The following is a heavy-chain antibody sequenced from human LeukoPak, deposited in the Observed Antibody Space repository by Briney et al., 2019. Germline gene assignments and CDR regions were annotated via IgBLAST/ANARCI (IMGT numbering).Heavy chain of an antibody. Sequence: PGGSLRLSCAVSGFTFSSYWMSWFRQAPGKGLEWVANINQDGSQKFSVDSVKGRFTISGDNAKNSLYLQMNSLRVDDTAVYYCARDWFDGDYDRFDYWGQGTLVTVSS. V-gene: IGHV3-7*03. CDR1: GFTFSSYW. CDR2: INQDGSQK. D-gene: IGHD4-17*01. CDR3: ARDWFDGDYDRFDY. J-gene: IGHJ4*02.